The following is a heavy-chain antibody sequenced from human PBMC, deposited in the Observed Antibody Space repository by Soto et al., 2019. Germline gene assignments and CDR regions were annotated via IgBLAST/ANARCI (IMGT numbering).Heavy chain of an antibody. CDR3: ARAVVGYCSSGSCPADF. CDR2: IYYSGST. J-gene: IGHJ4*02. V-gene: IGHV4-59*01. D-gene: IGHD2-2*03. CDR1: GGSISSYY. Sequence: SETLSLTCTVSGGSISSYYWSWIRQPPGKGLEWIGYIYYSGSTNYNPSLKSRVTISVDTSKNQFSLKLSSVTAADTAVYYCARAVVGYCSSGSCPADFWGQGTLVTVSS.